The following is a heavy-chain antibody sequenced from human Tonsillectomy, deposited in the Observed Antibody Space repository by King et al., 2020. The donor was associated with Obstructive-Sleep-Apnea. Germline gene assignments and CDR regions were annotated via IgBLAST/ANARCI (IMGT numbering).Heavy chain of an antibody. V-gene: IGHV1-2*02. D-gene: IGHD3-10*01. CDR3: ARDPNKRSPLWDTMVRSPYRGDAFDI. J-gene: IGHJ3*02. Sequence: QLVQSGAEVKKPGASVKVSCKASGYTFTGYYMHWVRQAPGQGLEWMGWINPNSGGTNYAQKFQGRVTMTRDTSISTAYMELSRLRSDDTAVYYCARDPNKRSPLWDTMVRSPYRGDAFDIWGQGTMVTVSS. CDR2: INPNSGGT. CDR1: GYTFTGYY.